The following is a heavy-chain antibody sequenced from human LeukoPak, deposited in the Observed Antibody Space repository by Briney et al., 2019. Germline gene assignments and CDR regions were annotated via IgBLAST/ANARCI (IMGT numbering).Heavy chain of an antibody. D-gene: IGHD1-26*01. Sequence: NPSETLSLTCTVSGGSISSYYWTWIRQPAGKGLEWIGRIYSSGSTNYNPSLKSRVTMSVDTSKNQFSLKLSSVTAADTAVYYCASYSGSYAYYGYWGQGTLVTVSS. CDR2: IYSSGST. V-gene: IGHV4-4*07. CDR3: ASYSGSYAYYGY. J-gene: IGHJ4*02. CDR1: GGSISSYY.